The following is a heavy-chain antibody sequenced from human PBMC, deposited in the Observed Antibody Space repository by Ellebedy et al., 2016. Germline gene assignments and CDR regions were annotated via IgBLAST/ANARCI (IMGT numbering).Heavy chain of an antibody. V-gene: IGHV1-24*01. D-gene: IGHD1-26*01. CDR1: GYTLTELS. CDR3: ATSIVGATFPYNWFDP. Sequence: ASVKVSXXVSGYTLTELSMHWVRQAPGKGLEWMGGFDPEDGETIYAQKFQGRVTMTEDTSTDTAYMELSSLRSEDTAVYYCATSIVGATFPYNWFDPWGQGTLVTVSS. CDR2: FDPEDGET. J-gene: IGHJ5*02.